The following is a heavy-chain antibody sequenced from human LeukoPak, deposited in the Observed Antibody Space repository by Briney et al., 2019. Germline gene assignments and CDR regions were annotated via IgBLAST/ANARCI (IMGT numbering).Heavy chain of an antibody. J-gene: IGHJ3*01. V-gene: IGHV5-51*01. CDR3: VRPQSVAGTIGAFDV. CDR2: IYPGDSET. CDR1: GYSFTNYW. D-gene: IGHD6-19*01. Sequence: GESLKISCQGSGYSFTNYWIGWVRQKPGIGLEWMGIIYPGDSETRYNPSFRGEVTMSVDKSSTTAYLQWSSLKASDIAIYFCVRPQSVAGTIGAFDVWGQGTMVTVSS.